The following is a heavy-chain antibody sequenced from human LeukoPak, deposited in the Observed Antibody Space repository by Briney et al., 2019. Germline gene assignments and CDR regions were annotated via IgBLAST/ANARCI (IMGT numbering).Heavy chain of an antibody. CDR2: IRYDGSNK. CDR3: AKDRYSYALGDAFDI. D-gene: IGHD5-18*01. CDR1: GFTFSSYG. J-gene: IGHJ3*02. V-gene: IGHV3-30*02. Sequence: PGGSLRLSCAASGFTFSSYGMHWVRQAPGKGLEWVAFIRYDGSNKYYADSVKGRFTISRDNSKNTLYLQMNSLRAEDTAVYYCAKDRYSYALGDAFDIWGQGTMVTVSS.